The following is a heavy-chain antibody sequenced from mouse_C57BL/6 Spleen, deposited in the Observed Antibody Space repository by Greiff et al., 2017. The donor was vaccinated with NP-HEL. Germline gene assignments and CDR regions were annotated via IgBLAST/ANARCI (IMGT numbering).Heavy chain of an antibody. J-gene: IGHJ2*01. CDR2: IYPGHSDT. D-gene: IGHD1-1*01. CDR3: TRAYHYYGSSDDYFDY. V-gene: IGHV1-5*01. Sequence: EVQLQQSGTVLARPGASVKMSCKTSGYTFTSYWMHWVKQRPGKGLEWIGAIYPGHSDTSYNQKFKGKAKLTAVTSASTAYMELSSLTNEDSAVYYCTRAYHYYGSSDDYFDYWGQGTTLTVSS. CDR1: GYTFTSYW.